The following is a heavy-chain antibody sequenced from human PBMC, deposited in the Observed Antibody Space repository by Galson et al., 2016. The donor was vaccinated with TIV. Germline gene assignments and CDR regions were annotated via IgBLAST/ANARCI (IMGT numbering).Heavy chain of an antibody. Sequence: QSGAEVKKPGESLRISCKGSGHRFTSKWISWVRQMPGKGLEWTGKIDLSDSYTNYSPSFQGHVTLSVDKSISTAHLQWSSLRASDTAMYYCATSRDIDYLLEIYGMDVGGQGTTVTVSS. J-gene: IGHJ6*02. CDR1: GHRFTSKW. D-gene: IGHD3-3*01. CDR3: ATSRDIDYLLEIYGMDV. CDR2: IDLSDSYT. V-gene: IGHV5-10-1*01.